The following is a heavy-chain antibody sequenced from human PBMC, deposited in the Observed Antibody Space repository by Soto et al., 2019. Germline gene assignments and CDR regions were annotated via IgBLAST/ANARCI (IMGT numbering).Heavy chain of an antibody. CDR2: ISYDGSNK. J-gene: IGHJ6*02. CDR3: AKERRGSSSPYYYYGMDV. Sequence: GGSLRLSCAASGFTFSSYGMHWVRQAPGKGLEWVAVISYDGSNKYYADSVKGRFTISRDNSKNTLYLQMNSLRAEDTAVYYCAKERRGSSSPYYYYGMDVWGQGTTVTVSS. D-gene: IGHD6-6*01. V-gene: IGHV3-30*18. CDR1: GFTFSSYG.